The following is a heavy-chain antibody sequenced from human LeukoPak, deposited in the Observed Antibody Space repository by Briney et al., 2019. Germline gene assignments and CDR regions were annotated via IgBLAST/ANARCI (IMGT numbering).Heavy chain of an antibody. J-gene: IGHJ6*02. D-gene: IGHD3-3*01. Sequence: GGFLRLSCAASGFTFSSYGMHWVRQAPGKGLEWVAVIWYDGSNKYYADSVKGRFTISRDNSKNTLYLQMNSLRAEDTAVYYCARGKTSGDYDFWSGYWVPTDDYYYGMDVWGQGTTVTVSS. CDR3: ARGKTSGDYDFWSGYWVPTDDYYYGMDV. V-gene: IGHV3-33*01. CDR1: GFTFSSYG. CDR2: IWYDGSNK.